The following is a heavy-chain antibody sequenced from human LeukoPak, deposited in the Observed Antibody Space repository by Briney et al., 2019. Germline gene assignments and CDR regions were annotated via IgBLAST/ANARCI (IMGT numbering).Heavy chain of an antibody. CDR2: IWYDGSIK. D-gene: IGHD4-23*01. CDR3: ARETTVAFDY. Sequence: GRSLRLSCAASGFTFSTYGMHWVRQAPGKGLEWVAVIWYDGSIKYCADSVKGRFTISRDNSKNTLYLQMNSLRAEDTAVYYCARETTVAFDYWGQGTLVTVSS. CDR1: GFTFSTYG. J-gene: IGHJ4*02. V-gene: IGHV3-33*01.